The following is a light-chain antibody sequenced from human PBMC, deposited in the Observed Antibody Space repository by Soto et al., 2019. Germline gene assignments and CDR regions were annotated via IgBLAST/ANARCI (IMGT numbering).Light chain of an antibody. CDR3: QQRSNWPPWT. CDR1: QSVSSN. CDR2: DAS. V-gene: IGKV3-11*01. J-gene: IGKJ1*01. Sequence: EIVLTQSPATLSVSPGERATLSCRASQSVSSNLAWYQQKPGQAPRLLIYDASNRATGIPARFSGSGSGTDFTLTISSLEPEDFAVYYCQQRSNWPPWTFGQGTKVDI.